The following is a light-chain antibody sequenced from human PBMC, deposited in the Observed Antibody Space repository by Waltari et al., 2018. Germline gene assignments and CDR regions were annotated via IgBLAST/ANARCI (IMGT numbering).Light chain of an antibody. CDR3: QHYVRLPAT. J-gene: IGKJ1*01. CDR2: DAS. CDR1: QSVGRF. Sequence: EIVLTQSPGTLSLSAGERATLSCRANQSVGRFLAWYQQKPGQAPRLLIYDASSRATGIPDRFSGSGSGTDFSLTISRLEPEDFAVYYCQHYVRLPATFGQGTKVEIK. V-gene: IGKV3-20*01.